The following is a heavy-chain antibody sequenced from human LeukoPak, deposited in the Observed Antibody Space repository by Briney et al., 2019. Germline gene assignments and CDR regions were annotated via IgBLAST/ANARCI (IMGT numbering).Heavy chain of an antibody. V-gene: IGHV4-31*03. D-gene: IGHD1-26*01. Sequence: SGTLSLTCTVSGGSISSVGYYWSWIRQHPGKGLEWIGYIYYSGGTYYNPSLKSRVTISVDTSNSQFSLRLSSVTAADTAVYYCARDLGPTTGYFDYWGQGILVTVSS. J-gene: IGHJ4*02. CDR1: GGSISSVGYY. CDR2: IYYSGGT. CDR3: ARDLGPTTGYFDY.